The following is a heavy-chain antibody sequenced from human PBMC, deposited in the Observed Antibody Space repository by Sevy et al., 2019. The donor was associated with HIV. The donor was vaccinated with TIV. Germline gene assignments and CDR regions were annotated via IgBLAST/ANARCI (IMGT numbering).Heavy chain of an antibody. J-gene: IGHJ3*02. V-gene: IGHV3-11*06. Sequence: GGSLRLSCAASGFTFSDYHMNWIRQAPGKGLEWVSYISSLSTYTNYADSVRGRFTISRDNAKKSLYLQMNSLRAEDTGVYFSARMVAAHDVFDIWGQGTMVTVSS. CDR2: ISSLSTYT. D-gene: IGHD6-6*01. CDR1: GFTFSDYH. CDR3: ARMVAAHDVFDI.